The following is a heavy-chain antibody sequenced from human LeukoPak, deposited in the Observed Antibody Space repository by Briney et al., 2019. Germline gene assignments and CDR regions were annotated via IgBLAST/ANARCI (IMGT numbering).Heavy chain of an antibody. D-gene: IGHD3-16*01. CDR2: FYYSGST. J-gene: IGHJ4*02. Sequence: SETLSLTCTVSGGSISSYYWSWIRQPPGKGLEWIGYFYYSGSTYYNPSLKSRVTISVDTSKNQFSLKLSSVTAADTAVYYCARGNYDYVWGGIDYWGQGTLVTVSS. V-gene: IGHV4-59*04. CDR1: GGSISSYY. CDR3: ARGNYDYVWGGIDY.